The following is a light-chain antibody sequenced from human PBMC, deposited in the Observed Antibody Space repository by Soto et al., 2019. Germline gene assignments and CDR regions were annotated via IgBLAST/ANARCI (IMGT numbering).Light chain of an antibody. Sequence: DIQMTQSPSTLSASVGDRVTLTCRASQSISNSLAWYQQKPGKAPKLLIYEASSLKSGVPSRFSGSGSGTEYTLTISSLQPDDFATYYCQQYNGYWTCGQGTKVEIK. CDR2: EAS. J-gene: IGKJ1*01. V-gene: IGKV1-5*03. CDR3: QQYNGYWT. CDR1: QSISNS.